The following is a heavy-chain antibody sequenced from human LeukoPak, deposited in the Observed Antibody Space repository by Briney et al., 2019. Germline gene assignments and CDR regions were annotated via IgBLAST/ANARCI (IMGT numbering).Heavy chain of an antibody. CDR3: AELGITMIGGV. CDR2: IKQDGSEK. CDR1: GFTLSTYW. D-gene: IGHD3-10*02. Sequence: GGSLRLSCAASGFTLSTYWMNWVRQAPGKGLEWVANIKQDGSEKYYVDSVKGRFTISRDNAKNSLYLQMNSLRAEDTAVYYCAELGITMIGGVWGKGTTVTISS. V-gene: IGHV3-7*01. J-gene: IGHJ6*04.